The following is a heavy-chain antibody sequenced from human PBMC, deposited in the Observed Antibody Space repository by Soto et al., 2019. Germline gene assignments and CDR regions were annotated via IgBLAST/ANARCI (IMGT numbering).Heavy chain of an antibody. CDR3: AREAGIAGTSGSGWFDP. J-gene: IGHJ5*02. CDR1: GYTFTGYY. V-gene: IGHV1-2*02. Sequence: ASVKVSCKASGYTFTGYYMHWVRQAPGQVLEWMGWINPNSGGTNYAQKFQGRVTMTRDTSISTAYMELSRLRSDDTAVYYCAREAGIAGTSGSGWFDPWGQGTLVTVSS. D-gene: IGHD1-7*01. CDR2: INPNSGGT.